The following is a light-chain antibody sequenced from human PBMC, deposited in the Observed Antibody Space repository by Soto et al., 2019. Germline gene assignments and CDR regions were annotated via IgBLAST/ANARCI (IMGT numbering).Light chain of an antibody. CDR1: INDIAPYNN. CDR2: EVS. Sequence: SALPQTASVSGSPGQSLTISCTGTINDIAPYNNVCWYQQPPGKAPKLIIYEVSYRPSGISNRSSGSKSGNTASLTISGLQAEDEADYYCSSYTSSTNYVFGTGTKVTVL. CDR3: SSYTSSTNYV. J-gene: IGLJ1*01. V-gene: IGLV2-14*01.